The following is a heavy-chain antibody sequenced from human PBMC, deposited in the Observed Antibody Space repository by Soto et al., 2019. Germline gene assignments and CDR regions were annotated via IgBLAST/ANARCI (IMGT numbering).Heavy chain of an antibody. CDR3: ARDEFEYSSSTATFDP. J-gene: IGHJ5*02. V-gene: IGHV6-1*01. CDR1: GDSVSSNSAA. CDR2: TYYRSKWYN. Sequence: SQTLSLTCAISGDSVSSNSAAWYWIRQSPSRGLEWLGRTYYRSKWYNDYAVSVKSRITINPDTSKNQFSLQLNSVTPEDTAVYYCARDEFEYSSSTATFDPWGQGTLVTVSS. D-gene: IGHD6-6*01.